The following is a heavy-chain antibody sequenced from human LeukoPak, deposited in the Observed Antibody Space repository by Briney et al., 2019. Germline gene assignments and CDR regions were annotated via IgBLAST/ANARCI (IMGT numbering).Heavy chain of an antibody. D-gene: IGHD6-13*01. V-gene: IGHV4-39*01. J-gene: IGHJ4*02. CDR2: IYYSGST. CDR1: GGSISSSSYY. CDR3: ASHEEDRSSWIPVFGY. Sequence: PSETLSLTCTVSGGSISSSSYYWGWIRQPPGKGLEWIGSIYYSGSTYYNPSLKSRVTISVDTSKNQFSLKLSSVTAADTAVYYCASHEEDRSSWIPVFGYWGQGTLVTVSS.